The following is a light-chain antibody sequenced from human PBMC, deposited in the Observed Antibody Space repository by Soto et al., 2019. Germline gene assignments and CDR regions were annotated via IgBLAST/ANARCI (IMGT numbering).Light chain of an antibody. V-gene: IGKV4-1*01. J-gene: IGKJ4*01. CDR1: QSVLYSSNNKNY. Sequence: DIVMTQSPDSLAVSLGERATINCKSSQSVLYSSNNKNYLAWYQQKPGQPPKLLIYWASTRESGVPDGFSGSGSGTDFTLTISSLQAEDVAVYYCQQYYSTPLTFGGGTKVAIK. CDR2: WAS. CDR3: QQYYSTPLT.